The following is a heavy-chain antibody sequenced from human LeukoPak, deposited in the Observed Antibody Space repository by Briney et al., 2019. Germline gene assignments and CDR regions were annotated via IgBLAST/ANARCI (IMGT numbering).Heavy chain of an antibody. D-gene: IGHD3-22*01. CDR3: AKDGVVVPTVIVVVAYFDY. V-gene: IGHV3-23*01. CDR1: GFTFSSYA. CDR2: ISASGGST. J-gene: IGHJ4*02. Sequence: PGGSLRLSCAASGFTFSSYAMSWVRQAPGKGLEWVSAISASGGSTYYADSVKGRFTISRDNSKNTLYLQMNSLRAEDTAVYYCAKDGVVVPTVIVVVAYFDYWGQGTLVTVSS.